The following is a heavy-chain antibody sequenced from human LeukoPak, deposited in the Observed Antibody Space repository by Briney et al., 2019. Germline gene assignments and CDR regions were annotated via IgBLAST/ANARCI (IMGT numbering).Heavy chain of an antibody. Sequence: GGSLRLSCEASGFSFDTYAYHWVRQAPGKGLEWVAVISFDGSIQYYTDSVKGRFTISRDISTNTLYLQMNSLRPEDTAVYYCARGHLRIAALIDYWGQGTLVSVSS. CDR1: GFSFDTYA. V-gene: IGHV3-30*04. J-gene: IGHJ4*02. D-gene: IGHD6-6*01. CDR2: ISFDGSIQ. CDR3: ARGHLRIAALIDY.